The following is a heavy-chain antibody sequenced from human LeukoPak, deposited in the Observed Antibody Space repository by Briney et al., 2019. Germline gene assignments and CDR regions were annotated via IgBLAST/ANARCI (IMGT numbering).Heavy chain of an antibody. CDR3: ARDSYYYDSSGYYYVFDY. V-gene: IGHV1-18*01. CDR1: GYTFTSYG. J-gene: IGHJ4*02. D-gene: IGHD3-22*01. Sequence: ASVKVSCKASGYTFTSYGISWVRQAPGQGLEWMGWISAYNGNTNYAQKLQGRVTMTTDTYTSTAYMELRSLRSDDTAVYYCARDSYYYDSSGYYYVFDYWGQGTLVTVSS. CDR2: ISAYNGNT.